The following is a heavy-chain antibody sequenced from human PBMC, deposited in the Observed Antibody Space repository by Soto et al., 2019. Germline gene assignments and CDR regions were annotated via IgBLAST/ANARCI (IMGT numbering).Heavy chain of an antibody. CDR3: ARVYYDGDCYYPMDV. D-gene: IGHD3-22*01. Sequence: GESLKISCAASGFTVSSNYMSWVRQAPGKGLEWVSVIYSGGSTYYADSVKGRFTISRDNSKNTLYLQMNSLRAEDTAVYYCARVYYDGDCYYPMDVWGQGTMVTVSS. J-gene: IGHJ6*02. CDR1: GFTVSSNY. V-gene: IGHV3-53*01. CDR2: IYSGGST.